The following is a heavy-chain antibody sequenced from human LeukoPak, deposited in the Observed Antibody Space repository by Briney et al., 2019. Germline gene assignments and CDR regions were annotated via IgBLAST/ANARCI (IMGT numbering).Heavy chain of an antibody. J-gene: IGHJ4*02. CDR2: ISYDGSKK. Sequence: QPGGSLRLSCAASGFTFSSYGVHWVRQAPGKGLEWVAVISYDGSKKYYADSVKGRFTISRDNSKNTLSLQMNSLRAEDTAVYYCAKPYSSSSLYTYIDYWGQGTLVTVSS. D-gene: IGHD6-6*01. CDR3: AKPYSSSSLYTYIDY. V-gene: IGHV3-30*18. CDR1: GFTFSSYG.